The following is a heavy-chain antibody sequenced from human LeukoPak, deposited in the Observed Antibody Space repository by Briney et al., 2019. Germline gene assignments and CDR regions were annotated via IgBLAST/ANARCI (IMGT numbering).Heavy chain of an antibody. CDR3: ARVHVWGSYRYFDY. Sequence: PSETLSLTCAVSGGSISSGGYSWSWIRQPPGKGLEWIGYIYHGGSTYYNPSLKSRVTISVDRSKNQFSLKLSSVTAADTAVYYCARVHVWGSYRYFDYWGQGTLVTVSS. CDR1: GGSISSGGYS. D-gene: IGHD3-16*02. J-gene: IGHJ4*02. V-gene: IGHV4-30-2*01. CDR2: IYHGGST.